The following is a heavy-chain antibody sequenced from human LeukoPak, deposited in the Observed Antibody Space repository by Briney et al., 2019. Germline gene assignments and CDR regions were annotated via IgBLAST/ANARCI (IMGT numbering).Heavy chain of an antibody. V-gene: IGHV1-3*01. D-gene: IGHD6-6*01. J-gene: IGHJ6*03. Sequence: ASVKVSCKASGYTFTSYAMHWVRQAPGQRLEWMGWINAGNGNTKYSQKFQGRVTMTRDTSTSTVYMELSSLRSEDTAVYYCARGALAARPYYYYYYMDVWGKGTTVTVSS. CDR3: ARGALAARPYYYYYYMDV. CDR2: INAGNGNT. CDR1: GYTFTSYA.